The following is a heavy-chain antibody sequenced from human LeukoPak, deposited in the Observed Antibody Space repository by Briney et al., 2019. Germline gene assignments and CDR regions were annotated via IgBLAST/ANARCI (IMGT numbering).Heavy chain of an antibody. CDR2: IYSGGST. CDR1: GFTVSSNY. D-gene: IGHD5-18*01. CDR3: ARAAGYSNDY. J-gene: IGHJ4*02. Sequence: PGGSLRLYCAASGFTVSSNYMSWVRQAPGKGLEWVSVIYSGGSTYYADSVKGRFTISRDNSKNTLYLQMNSLRAEDTAVYYCARAAGYSNDYWGQGTLVTVSS. V-gene: IGHV3-53*01.